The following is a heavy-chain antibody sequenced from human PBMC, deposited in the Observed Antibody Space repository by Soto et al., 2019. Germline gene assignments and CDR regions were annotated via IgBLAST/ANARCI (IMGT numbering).Heavy chain of an antibody. Sequence: QVQLVQSGAEVKKPGSSVKVSCKVSGGTISSYATNWVRQAPGQGHEWKGGRNPILGTQSSPQKFQGRVTMSSDKYTSTVYMELSSRTSDDTAVYSCARDQGMAEAHRDYYFYGLAVWGQGTTVTVSS. D-gene: IGHD6-19*01. CDR2: RNPILGTQ. J-gene: IGHJ6*02. V-gene: IGHV1-69*06. CDR1: GGTISSYA. CDR3: ARDQGMAEAHRDYYFYGLAV.